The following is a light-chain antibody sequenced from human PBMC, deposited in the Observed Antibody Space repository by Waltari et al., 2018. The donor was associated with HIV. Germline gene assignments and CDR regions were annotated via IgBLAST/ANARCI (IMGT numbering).Light chain of an antibody. Sequence: QSALTQPPSASGSPGQSVTISCTGTSSDVGVYNYVSWYQQHPGKAPKLMIYEVSKRPSGVPDRVAGSKSGNTASLTVSGLQAEDEADYYCSSYAGSNNLVFGGGTKLTVL. CDR1: SSDVGVYNY. CDR2: EVS. CDR3: SSYAGSNNLV. V-gene: IGLV2-8*01. J-gene: IGLJ2*01.